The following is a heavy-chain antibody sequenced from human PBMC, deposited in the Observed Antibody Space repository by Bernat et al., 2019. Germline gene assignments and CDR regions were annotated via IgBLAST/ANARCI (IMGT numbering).Heavy chain of an antibody. CDR3: ARGGSSSWYEVFY. J-gene: IGHJ4*02. CDR2: KWYDGSNK. Sequence: QVQLVESGGGVVQPGRSLRLSCAASRFTFSSYGMHWVRQAPGKGLEWVAVKWYDGSNKYYGDSVKGRFIISRDNSKNTLYLQMNSLRAEDTAVYYCARGGSSSWYEVFYWGQGTLVTVSS. D-gene: IGHD6-13*01. V-gene: IGHV3-33*01. CDR1: RFTFSSYG.